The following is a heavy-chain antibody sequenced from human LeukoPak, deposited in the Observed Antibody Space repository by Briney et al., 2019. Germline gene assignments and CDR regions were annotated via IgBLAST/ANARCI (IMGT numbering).Heavy chain of an antibody. CDR1: GFTFSSYS. D-gene: IGHD6-13*01. CDR3: ARSPGYSSSWSYYYYMDV. CDR2: ISSSSTI. V-gene: IGHV3-48*01. J-gene: IGHJ6*03. Sequence: PGGSLRLSCAASGFTFSSYSMNWVRQAPGKGLEWVSYISSSSTIYYADSVKGRFTISRDNAKNSLYLQMNSLRAEDTAVYYCARSPGYSSSWSYYYYMDVWGKGTTVTVSS.